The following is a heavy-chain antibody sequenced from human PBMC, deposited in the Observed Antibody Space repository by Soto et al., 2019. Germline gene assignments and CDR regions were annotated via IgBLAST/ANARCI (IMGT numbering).Heavy chain of an antibody. CDR3: ARDRIAAAHEYYYYGMDV. V-gene: IGHV1-69*01. D-gene: IGHD6-13*01. J-gene: IGHJ6*02. Sequence: QVQLVQSGAEVKKPGSSVKVSCKASGGTFSSYAISWVRQAPGQGLEWTGGIIPIFGTANYAQKFQGRVTITADESTSTAYMELSSLRSEDTAVYYCARDRIAAAHEYYYYGMDVWGQGTTVTVSS. CDR1: GGTFSSYA. CDR2: IIPIFGTA.